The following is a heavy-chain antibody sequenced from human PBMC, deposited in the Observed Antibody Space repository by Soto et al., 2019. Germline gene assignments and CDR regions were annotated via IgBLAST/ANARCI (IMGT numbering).Heavy chain of an antibody. Sequence: QVQLQESGPGLVKASETLSLTCSVSGASVNSASHYWIWIRQPPGKGLEWIGFMFYGGSTRYNPSLKSRVTISEDTPKNQFSLRLTSVTAADTAVYFCANSFGSGWEYIVDWGQGTLVTVSS. CDR2: MFYGGST. CDR1: GASVNSASHY. CDR3: ANSFGSGWEYIVD. D-gene: IGHD6-25*01. J-gene: IGHJ4*02. V-gene: IGHV4-61*01.